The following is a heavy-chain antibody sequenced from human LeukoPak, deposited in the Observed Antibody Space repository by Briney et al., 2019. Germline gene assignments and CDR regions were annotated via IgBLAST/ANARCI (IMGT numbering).Heavy chain of an antibody. J-gene: IGHJ4*02. V-gene: IGHV4-38-2*02. CDR3: VRDTSPGITGTY. Sequence: KPSETLSLTCTVSGYSITNGYYWGWIRQPPGKGLEWIGSIYHDGRIDYNPSLKSRVTISRDTSNDQFSLKLSSVTAADTAMYYCVRDTSPGITGTYWGQGTLVTVSS. CDR1: GYSITNGYY. D-gene: IGHD1-20*01. CDR2: IYHDGRI.